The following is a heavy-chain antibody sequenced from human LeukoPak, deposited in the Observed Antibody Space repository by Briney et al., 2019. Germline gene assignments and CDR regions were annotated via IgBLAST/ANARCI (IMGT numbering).Heavy chain of an antibody. J-gene: IGHJ4*02. CDR2: IYYSGST. Sequence: SETLSLTCTVSGGSISSGGYYWSWIRQHPGKGLEWIGYIYYSGSTYYNPSLKSRVTISVDTSKNQFSLKLSSVTAADTAVYYCARDCSSTSCYAGLDYWGQGTLVTVSS. V-gene: IGHV4-31*03. CDR1: GGSISSGGYY. CDR3: ARDCSSTSCYAGLDY. D-gene: IGHD2-2*01.